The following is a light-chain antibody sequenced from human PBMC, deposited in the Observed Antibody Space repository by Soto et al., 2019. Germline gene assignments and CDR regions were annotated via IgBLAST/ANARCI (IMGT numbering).Light chain of an antibody. CDR3: QQSYSTLGYT. CDR1: QSISSY. CDR2: AAS. J-gene: IGKJ2*01. Sequence: DIQMTQSPSSLSASVVDRVTITCRASQSISSYLNWYQQKPGKAPKLLIYAASSLQSGVPSRFSGSGSATDFTLTISSLQPEDFATYYCQQSYSTLGYTFGQGTKLEIK. V-gene: IGKV1-39*01.